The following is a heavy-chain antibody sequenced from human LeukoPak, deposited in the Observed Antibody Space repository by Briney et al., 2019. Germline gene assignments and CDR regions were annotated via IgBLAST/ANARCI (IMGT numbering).Heavy chain of an antibody. Sequence: GGSLRLSCAASGFTFSSYGMHWVRQAPGKGLEWVAVISYDGSNKYYADSVKARFTISRDNSKNTLYLQMNSLRAEDTAVYYCAKDLSGSHTFWGQGTLVTVSS. J-gene: IGHJ4*02. V-gene: IGHV3-30*18. CDR2: ISYDGSNK. D-gene: IGHD1-26*01. CDR3: AKDLSGSHTF. CDR1: GFTFSSYG.